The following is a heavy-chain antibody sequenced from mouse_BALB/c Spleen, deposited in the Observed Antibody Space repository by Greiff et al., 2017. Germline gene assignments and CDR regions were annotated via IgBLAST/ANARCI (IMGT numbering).Heavy chain of an antibody. V-gene: IGHV2-4-1*01. D-gene: IGHD2-12*01. CDR2: IWSGGST. CDR3: ARESYVNYWYFDV. CDR1: GFSLTSYG. Sequence: QVQLQQSGPGLVQPSQSLSITCTVSGFSLTSYGVHWVRQSPGKGLEWLGVIWSGGSTDYNAALKSRLSISKDNSKSQVFLKMNSLQTDDTARYYCARESYVNYWYFDVWGAGTTVTVSS. J-gene: IGHJ1*01.